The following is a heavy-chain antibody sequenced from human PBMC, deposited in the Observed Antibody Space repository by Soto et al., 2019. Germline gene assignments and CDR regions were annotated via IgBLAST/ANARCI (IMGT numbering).Heavy chain of an antibody. CDR2: IIPIPGIA. D-gene: IGHD2-2*01. CDR3: ARGVVPAAAPGEDYYYYYMDV. Sequence: SSVKVSCKASGGTFSSYTIRWVRQAPGQRLEWMGRIIPIPGIANYAQKFQGRVTITADKSTSTAYMELSSLRSEDTAVYYCARGVVPAAAPGEDYYYYYMDVWGKGTTVTVSS. J-gene: IGHJ6*03. V-gene: IGHV1-69*02. CDR1: GGTFSSYT.